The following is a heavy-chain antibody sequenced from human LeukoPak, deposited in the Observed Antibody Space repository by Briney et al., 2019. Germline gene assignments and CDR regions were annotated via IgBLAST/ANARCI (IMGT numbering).Heavy chain of an antibody. Sequence: GESLKISWKGSGYSFTSYCIDWVRPMPGKGLEWMVIIYPGDCDTRYSPSLQGQVTISADKSISTAYLQWSSLKASDTAMYYCARPLRYFDWSFDYWGQGTLVTVSS. CDR3: ARPLRYFDWSFDY. CDR2: IYPGDCDT. V-gene: IGHV5-51*01. D-gene: IGHD3-9*01. CDR1: GYSFTSYC. J-gene: IGHJ4*02.